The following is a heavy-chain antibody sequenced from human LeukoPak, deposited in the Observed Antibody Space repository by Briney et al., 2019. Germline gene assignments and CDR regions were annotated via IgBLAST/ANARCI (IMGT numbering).Heavy chain of an antibody. CDR3: ARRAGDYSHPYDY. V-gene: IGHV3-30*04. D-gene: IGHD3-22*01. CDR1: GFTFNAYS. CDR2: IASDSSIT. J-gene: IGHJ4*02. Sequence: GGSLRLSCAASGFTFNAYSMHWVRQAPGKGLEWVAVIASDSSITYYADSVKGRFTVSRDNSKNTLYLQMNSLRAEDTAVYYCARRAGDYSHPYDYWGQGTLVTVSS.